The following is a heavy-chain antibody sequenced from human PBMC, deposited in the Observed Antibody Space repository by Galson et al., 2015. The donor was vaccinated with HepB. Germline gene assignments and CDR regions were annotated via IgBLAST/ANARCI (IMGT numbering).Heavy chain of an antibody. J-gene: IGHJ4*02. V-gene: IGHV4-59*01. CDR2: VYYSGST. CDR1: GFTFTTYS. Sequence: LRLSCAASGFTFTTYSFSWVRQAPGKGLEWIGYVYYSGSTNYNPSLKSRVTISLDTSKNRFSLKLTSVTAADTGIYYCASYYDFWSAYFGYWGQGTLVTVSS. CDR3: ASYYDFWSAYFGY. D-gene: IGHD3-3*01.